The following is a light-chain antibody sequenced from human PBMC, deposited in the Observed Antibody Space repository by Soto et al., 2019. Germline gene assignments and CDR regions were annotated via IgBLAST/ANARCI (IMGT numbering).Light chain of an antibody. CDR2: DVS. Sequence: QSALTQPASVSGSPGQSITISCTGTSSDVGGYNYVSWYQQHPGKAPKLMIYDVSNRPSGVSNRFSGSKSSNTASLTISGLQAEDEADYYCTSYTSSRTRVFGTRTKLTVL. J-gene: IGLJ1*01. V-gene: IGLV2-14*01. CDR1: SSDVGGYNY. CDR3: TSYTSSRTRV.